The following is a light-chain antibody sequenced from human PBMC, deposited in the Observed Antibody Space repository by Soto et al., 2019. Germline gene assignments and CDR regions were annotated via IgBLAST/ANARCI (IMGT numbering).Light chain of an antibody. CDR2: KAS. CDR3: QQYNSYST. V-gene: IGKV1-5*03. J-gene: IGKJ1*01. CDR1: QSISSW. Sequence: DTQMTQSPSTLSASVGDRVTITCRASQSISSWLAWYQQKPGKAPKLLIYKASSLESGVPSRFSGSGSGTEFILTISSLQPDDFATYYCQQYNSYSTFGQGTKVDIK.